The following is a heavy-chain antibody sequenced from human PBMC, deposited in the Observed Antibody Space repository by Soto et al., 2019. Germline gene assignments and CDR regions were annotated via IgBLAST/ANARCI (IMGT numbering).Heavy chain of an antibody. J-gene: IGHJ5*02. CDR2: ISGNSAYI. V-gene: IGHV3-21*01. CDR3: TRDASRDSSARGWFDP. CDR1: VFTFRIFT. Sequence: GGSLLLSCAASVFTFRIFTMNWVRQAPGKGLEWVSTISGNSAYIYYTDALRGRFTISRDNAKNSLHLQMNSLRAEDTAVYYCTRDASRDSSARGWFDPWGPGTLVTVSS. D-gene: IGHD6-13*01.